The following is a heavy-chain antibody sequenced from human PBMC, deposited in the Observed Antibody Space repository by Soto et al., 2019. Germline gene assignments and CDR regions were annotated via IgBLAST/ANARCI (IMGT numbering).Heavy chain of an antibody. CDR3: AARNRYFLSDFDN. CDR2: ISYGGYT. J-gene: IGHJ4*02. V-gene: IGHV4-30-4*01. CDR1: GDSISSGDYY. Sequence: QVQLQESGPGLVKPSQTLSLSCTVSGDSISSGDYYWSWIRQPPGKGLEWIAHISYGGYTFYNPSAQRRITMSVDASKDQADVKLCAGTGADTAVYYCAARNRYFLSDFDNRGQGTQVTVSS. D-gene: IGHD1-20*01.